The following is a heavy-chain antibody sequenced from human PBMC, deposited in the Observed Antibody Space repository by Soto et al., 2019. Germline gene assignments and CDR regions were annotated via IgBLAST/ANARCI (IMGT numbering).Heavy chain of an antibody. J-gene: IGHJ6*02. CDR2: IVVGSGNT. Sequence: SVKVSCKASGFTFTTLVVLWVRQARGHPLEWIGWIVVGSGNTNYAQKFQERVTITRDMSTSTAYMELNSLRAEDTAVYYCAKIRYCSSTSCYEPRSYYYYGMDVWGQGTTVTVS. D-gene: IGHD2-2*01. V-gene: IGHV1-58*01. CDR1: GFTFTTLV. CDR3: AKIRYCSSTSCYEPRSYYYYGMDV.